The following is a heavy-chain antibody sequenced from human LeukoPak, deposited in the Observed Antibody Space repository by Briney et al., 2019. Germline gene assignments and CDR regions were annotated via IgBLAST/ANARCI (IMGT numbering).Heavy chain of an antibody. CDR2: ISGSGTST. CDR1: GYTFNSYA. V-gene: IGHV3-23*01. J-gene: IGHJ4*02. Sequence: GGSLRLSCTASGYTFNSYAMSWVRQAPGKGLEWVSGISGSGTSTYYADSVKGRFTISRDNSRNTLYLQMNSLRAEDTALYYCAKEPASGSCFDYWGQGTLVTVSS. D-gene: IGHD3-10*01. CDR3: AKEPASGSCFDY.